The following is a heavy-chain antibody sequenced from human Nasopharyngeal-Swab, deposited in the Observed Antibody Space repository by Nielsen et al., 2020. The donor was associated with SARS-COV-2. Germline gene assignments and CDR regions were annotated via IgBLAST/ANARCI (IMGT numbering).Heavy chain of an antibody. V-gene: IGHV3-33*01. Sequence: GGSLRLSCATSGFTFSSYGMHWVRQAPGKGLEWVAVVWDDGGDKHYADSVKGRFTISRDNSKNTLYLQMNSLRAEDTAVYYCARVRGSPAYWGQGALVTVSS. D-gene: IGHD1-26*01. CDR1: GFTFSSYG. CDR3: ARVRGSPAY. CDR2: VWDDGGDK. J-gene: IGHJ4*02.